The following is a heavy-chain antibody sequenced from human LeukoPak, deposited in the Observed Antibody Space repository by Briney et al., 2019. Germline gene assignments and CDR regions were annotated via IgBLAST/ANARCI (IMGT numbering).Heavy chain of an antibody. Sequence: PGGSLRLSCEASGFTFSRYGMSWVRQAPGKGLEWVSAIRGSGGSTYYADSVKGRFTISRDTAKNSLYLQMHSLRAEDMAVYYCAREPTFGGAGGIYAFDIWGQGTVVTVSS. CDR3: AREPTFGGAGGIYAFDI. D-gene: IGHD3-16*01. V-gene: IGHV3-23*01. J-gene: IGHJ3*02. CDR1: GFTFSRYG. CDR2: IRGSGGST.